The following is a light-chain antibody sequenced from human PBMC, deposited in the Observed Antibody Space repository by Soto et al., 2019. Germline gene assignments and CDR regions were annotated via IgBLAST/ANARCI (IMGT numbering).Light chain of an antibody. CDR2: LGS. J-gene: IGKJ3*01. V-gene: IGKV2-28*01. Sequence: DIVMTQSPLSLPVTPGEPASISCRSSQSLLHSNGYNYLDWYLQKPGQSPQLLIFLGSNRASGVPDRFSGSGSGTDFTLKISRVEAEDVRVYYCMQALQTPWTFGPGTKVDIK. CDR3: MQALQTPWT. CDR1: QSLLHSNGYNY.